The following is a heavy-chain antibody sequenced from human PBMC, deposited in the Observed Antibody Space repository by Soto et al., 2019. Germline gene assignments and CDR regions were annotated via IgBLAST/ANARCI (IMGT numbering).Heavy chain of an antibody. CDR1: GFTFSGSA. CDR2: IRSKANSYAT. CDR3: TRRHCSGGSCHDY. V-gene: IGHV3-73*01. J-gene: IGHJ4*02. Sequence: GGSLRLSCAASGFTFSGSAMHWVRQASGKGLEWVGRIRSKANSYATAYAASVKGRFTISRDDSKNTAYLQMNSLKTEDTAVYYCTRRHCSGGSCHDYWGQGTLVTSPQ. D-gene: IGHD2-15*01.